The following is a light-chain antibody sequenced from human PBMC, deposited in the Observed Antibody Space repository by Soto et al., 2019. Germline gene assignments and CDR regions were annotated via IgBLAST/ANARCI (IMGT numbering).Light chain of an antibody. CDR1: QSVSNY. Sequence: TQSPSTLSASVGDRVTITCRASQSVSNYLAWYQQKPGQAPRLLIFDASKRATGIPARFSGSGSGTDFTLTISSLEPEDFAVYYCQQRSNWPLTFGGGTKVEIK. J-gene: IGKJ4*01. CDR3: QQRSNWPLT. CDR2: DAS. V-gene: IGKV3-11*01.